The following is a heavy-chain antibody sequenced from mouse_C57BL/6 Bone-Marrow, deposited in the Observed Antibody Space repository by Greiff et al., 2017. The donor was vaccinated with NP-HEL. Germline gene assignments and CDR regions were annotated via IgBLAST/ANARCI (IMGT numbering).Heavy chain of an antibody. D-gene: IGHD1-1*01. CDR3: ARGGYGSSPYYYAMDY. J-gene: IGHJ4*01. CDR1: GYSITSGYY. Sequence: EVQLQQSGPGLVKPSQSLSLTCSVTGYSITSGYYWNWIRQFPGNKLEWMGYISYDGSNNYNPSLKNRISITRDTSKNQFFLKLNSVTTEDTATYYCARGGYGSSPYYYAMDYWGQGTSVTVSS. V-gene: IGHV3-6*01. CDR2: ISYDGSN.